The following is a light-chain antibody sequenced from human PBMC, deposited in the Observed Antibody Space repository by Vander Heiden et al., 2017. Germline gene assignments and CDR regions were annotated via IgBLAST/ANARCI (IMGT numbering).Light chain of an antibody. CDR3: MIWHSSAWV. V-gene: IGLV5-45*02. CDR1: SGINVGTYR. J-gene: IGLJ3*02. CDR2: YKSDSDR. Sequence: QAVLTQPSSLSASPGASASLTCTLRSGINVGTYRIYWYQQKPGSPPQYLLMYKSDSDRHQGSGVPSRFSGSKDASANAWILLISGLQSDDEAYYYCMIWHSSAWVFGGGTKLTVL.